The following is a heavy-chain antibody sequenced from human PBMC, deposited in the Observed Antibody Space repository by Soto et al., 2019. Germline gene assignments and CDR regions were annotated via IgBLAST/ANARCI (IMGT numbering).Heavy chain of an antibody. V-gene: IGHV1-3*01. D-gene: IGHD3-3*01. CDR3: ARAAVTIFGVVINWFDP. Sequence: ASVKVSCKASGYTFTSYAMHWVRQAPGQRLEWMGWINAGNGNTKYSQKFQGRVTITRDTSASTAYMELSSLRSEDTAVYYCARAAVTIFGVVINWFDPWGQGTLVTAPQ. CDR2: INAGNGNT. J-gene: IGHJ5*02. CDR1: GYTFTSYA.